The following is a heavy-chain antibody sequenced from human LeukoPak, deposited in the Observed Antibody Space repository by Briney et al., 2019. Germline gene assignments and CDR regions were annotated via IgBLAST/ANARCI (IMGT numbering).Heavy chain of an antibody. CDR1: GYTFTGYY. J-gene: IGHJ6*03. D-gene: IGHD2-15*01. CDR3: AKNGDRGAYCTGGTCYPYFYYYMDV. CDR2: INPNSGGT. V-gene: IGHV1-2*02. Sequence: ASVKVSCKASGYTFTGYYMHWVRQAPGQGLEWMGWINPNSGGTNYAQKFQGRVTMTRDTSISTAYMELSRLRSDDTAVYYCAKNGDRGAYCTGGTCYPYFYYYMDVWSKGTTVTI.